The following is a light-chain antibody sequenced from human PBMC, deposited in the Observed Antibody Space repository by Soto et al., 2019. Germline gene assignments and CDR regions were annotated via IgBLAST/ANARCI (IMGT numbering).Light chain of an antibody. J-gene: IGKJ1*01. CDR1: QNIYSN. Sequence: IVMTQSPATLSVSPGERATLSCRASQNIYSNIAWYLQRPGQAPRLLIYRASTRATGVPARFSGSGSGTEFTLTISSLQSADFTVYSCLQYHNLWAFGQGTKVEIK. CDR3: LQYHNLWA. V-gene: IGKV3-15*01. CDR2: RAS.